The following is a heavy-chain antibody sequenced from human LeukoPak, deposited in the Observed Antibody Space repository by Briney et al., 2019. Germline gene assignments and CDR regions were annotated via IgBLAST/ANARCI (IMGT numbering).Heavy chain of an antibody. V-gene: IGHV3-21*01. CDR3: ARMAGIHSRDFDY. D-gene: IGHD3-10*01. CDR2: ISSSSYI. Sequence: GGSLRLSCAASGFTFSSYSMNWVRQAPGKGLEWVSSISSSSYIYYADSVKGRFTISRDNAKNSLYLQMNSLRAEDTAVYYCARMAGIHSRDFDYWGQGTLVTVSS. J-gene: IGHJ4*02. CDR1: GFTFSSYS.